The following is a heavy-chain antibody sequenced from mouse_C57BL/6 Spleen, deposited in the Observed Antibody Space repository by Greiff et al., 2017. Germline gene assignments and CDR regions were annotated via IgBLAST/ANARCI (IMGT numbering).Heavy chain of an antibody. Sequence: VQLQQSGAELARPGASVKMSCKASGYTFTSYTMHWVKQRPGQGLEWIGYINPSSGYTKYNQKFKDKATLTADKSSSTAYMQLSSLTSEDSAVYYCAHYSNPYYFDYWGQGTTLTVSS. J-gene: IGHJ2*01. CDR1: GYTFTSYT. V-gene: IGHV1-4*01. CDR3: AHYSNPYYFDY. D-gene: IGHD2-5*01. CDR2: INPSSGYT.